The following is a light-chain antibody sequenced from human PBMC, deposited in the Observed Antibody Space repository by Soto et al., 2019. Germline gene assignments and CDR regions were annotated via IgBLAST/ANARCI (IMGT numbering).Light chain of an antibody. V-gene: IGKV3-20*01. J-gene: IGKJ1*01. CDR2: DAS. CDR3: QQYVSLVT. Sequence: EIVLTQSPGSLSLSPGERATLSCRASQSVDSSFFAWYQQKPGQAPRLLIYDASNRATGIPDRFSGSGSGTDFTLTISRLEPEAFAVYYCQQYVSLVTFGQGTKVEIK. CDR1: QSVDSSF.